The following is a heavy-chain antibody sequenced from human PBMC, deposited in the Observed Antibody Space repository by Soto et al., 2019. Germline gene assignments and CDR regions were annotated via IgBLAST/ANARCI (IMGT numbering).Heavy chain of an antibody. CDR2: ISSSSSTI. CDR3: ARVRDFWRGYSDFDY. CDR1: GFTFSSYS. Sequence: GGSLRLSCAASGFTFSSYSMNWVRQAPGKGLEWVSYISSSSSTIYYADSVKGRFTISRDNAKNSLYLQMNSLRDEDTAVYYCARVRDFWRGYSDFDYWGQGTLVTVSS. D-gene: IGHD3-3*01. V-gene: IGHV3-48*02. J-gene: IGHJ4*02.